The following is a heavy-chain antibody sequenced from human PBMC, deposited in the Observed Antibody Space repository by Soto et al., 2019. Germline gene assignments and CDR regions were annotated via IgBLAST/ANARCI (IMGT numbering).Heavy chain of an antibody. D-gene: IGHD3-22*01. CDR2: IYYSGST. CDR1: GGSISSYY. Sequence: SETLSLTCTVSGGSISSYYWSWIRQPPGKGLEWIGYIYYSGSTNYNPSLKSRVTISVVTSKNQFSLKLSSVTAADTAVYYCARSNSDYYDSSGYPAASFYYYYYYGMDVWGQGTTVTVSS. V-gene: IGHV4-59*01. J-gene: IGHJ6*02. CDR3: ARSNSDYYDSSGYPAASFYYYYYYGMDV.